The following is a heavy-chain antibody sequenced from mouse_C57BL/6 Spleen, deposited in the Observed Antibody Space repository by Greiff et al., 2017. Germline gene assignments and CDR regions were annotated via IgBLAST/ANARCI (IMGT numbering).Heavy chain of an antibody. Sequence: QVQLKQSGPGLVAPSQSLSFTCTVSGFSLTSYGVDWVRQPPGKGLEWLGVIWGGGSTNYNSALMSRLSISKDNSKSQVFLKMNSLQTDDTAMYYCAKSSTYYYGSSYWYFDVWGTGTTVTVSS. CDR3: AKSSTYYYGSSYWYFDV. V-gene: IGHV2-9*01. CDR2: IWGGGST. D-gene: IGHD1-1*01. CDR1: GFSLTSYG. J-gene: IGHJ1*03.